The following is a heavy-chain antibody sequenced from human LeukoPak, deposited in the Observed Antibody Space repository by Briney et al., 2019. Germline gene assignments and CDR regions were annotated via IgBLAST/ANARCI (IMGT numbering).Heavy chain of an antibody. J-gene: IGHJ4*02. CDR1: GFTFSSYA. D-gene: IGHD1-14*01. Sequence: GRSLRLSCAASGFTFSSYAMHWVRRAPGKGLEWVAVISYDGSNKYYADSVKGRFTISRDNAKNTLYLQMNSLRAEDTAVYYCARSNLGQLDYWGQGTLVTVSS. CDR2: ISYDGSNK. V-gene: IGHV3-30*04. CDR3: ARSNLGQLDY.